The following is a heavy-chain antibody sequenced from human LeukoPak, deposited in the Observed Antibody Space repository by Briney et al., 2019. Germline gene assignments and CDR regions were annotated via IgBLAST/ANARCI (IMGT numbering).Heavy chain of an antibody. V-gene: IGHV4-34*01. D-gene: IGHD2-2*01. CDR3: ARGGDIVVVPAASDWYFDL. CDR2: INHSGST. Sequence: SETLSLTCAVYGGSFSGYYWSWIRQPPGKGLEWIGEINHSGSTNYNPSLKSRVTMSVDTSKNQFSLKLSSVTAADTAVYYCARGGDIVVVPAASDWYFDLWGRGTLVTVSS. CDR1: GGSFSGYY. J-gene: IGHJ2*01.